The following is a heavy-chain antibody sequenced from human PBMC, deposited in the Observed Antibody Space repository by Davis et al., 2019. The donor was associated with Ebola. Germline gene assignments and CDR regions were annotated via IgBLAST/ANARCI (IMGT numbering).Heavy chain of an antibody. CDR2: IYYSGST. D-gene: IGHD3-3*01. V-gene: IGHV4-59*08. Sequence: PSETLSLTCTVSGGSISSYYWSWIRQPPGKGLEWIGYIYYSGSTNYNPSLKSRVTISVDTSKNQFSLKLSSVTAADTAVYYCARIRYDFWSGYYTGLYYFGYWGQGTLVTVSS. CDR1: GGSISSYY. CDR3: ARIRYDFWSGYYTGLYYFGY. J-gene: IGHJ4*02.